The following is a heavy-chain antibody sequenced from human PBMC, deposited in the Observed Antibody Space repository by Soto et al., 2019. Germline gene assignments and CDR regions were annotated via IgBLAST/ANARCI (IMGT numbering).Heavy chain of an antibody. CDR3: AKTTGTTAEKYYFDY. J-gene: IGHJ4*02. CDR1: GGSISSPNW. V-gene: IGHV4-4*02. CDR2: THHSGST. D-gene: IGHD1-1*01. Sequence: SETLSLTCAVSGGSISSPNWWSWVRQPPGKGLEWIGETHHSGSTNYNPSLKSRVTISVDKSNNQFSLKLNSVTAADTAVYYCAKTTGTTAEKYYFDYWGQGTLVTSPQ.